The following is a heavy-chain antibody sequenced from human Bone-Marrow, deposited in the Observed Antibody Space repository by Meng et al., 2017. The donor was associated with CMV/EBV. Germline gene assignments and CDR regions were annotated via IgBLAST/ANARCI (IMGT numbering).Heavy chain of an antibody. D-gene: IGHD1-26*01. CDR3: AKDPSGVGATNY. V-gene: IGHV3-23*01. CDR1: GFTFTSYW. Sequence: GESLKISCAASGFTFTSYWMSWVRQAPGKGLEWVSAISGSGGSTYYADSVKGRFTISRDNSKNTLYLQMNSLRAEDTAVYYCAKDPSGVGATNYWGQGTLVTVS. J-gene: IGHJ4*02. CDR2: ISGSGGST.